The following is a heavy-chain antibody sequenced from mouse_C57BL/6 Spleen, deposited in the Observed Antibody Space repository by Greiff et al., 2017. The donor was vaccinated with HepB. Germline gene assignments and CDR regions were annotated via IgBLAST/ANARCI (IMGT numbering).Heavy chain of an antibody. Sequence: QVQLQQSGAELARRGASVKLSCKASGYTFTSYGISWVKQRTGQGLEWIGEIYPRSGNTYYNEKFKGKATLTADKSSSTAYMELRSLTSEDSAVYFCAREGASLPYYFDYWGQGTTLTVSS. J-gene: IGHJ2*01. CDR1: GYTFTSYG. D-gene: IGHD2-12*01. CDR2: IYPRSGNT. CDR3: AREGASLPYYFDY. V-gene: IGHV1-81*01.